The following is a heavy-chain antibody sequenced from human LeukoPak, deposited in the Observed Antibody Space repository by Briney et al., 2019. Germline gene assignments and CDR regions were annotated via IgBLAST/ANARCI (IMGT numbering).Heavy chain of an antibody. CDR2: ISGSGVYT. CDR3: AKRSPSGDNTNTYYPFDY. D-gene: IGHD2/OR15-2a*01. J-gene: IGHJ4*02. V-gene: IGHV3-23*01. CDR1: GFTFSEYA. Sequence: PGGSLRLSCAASGFTFSEYAIYWVRQSPGKGLEWVSIISGSGVYTNYADSVKGRFTVSRDTSKNTVYLQMNSLRAEDTAVYYCAKRSPSGDNTNTYYPFDYWGQGTLVTVSS.